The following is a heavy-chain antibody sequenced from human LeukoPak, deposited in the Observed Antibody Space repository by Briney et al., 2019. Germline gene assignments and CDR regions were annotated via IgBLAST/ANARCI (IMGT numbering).Heavy chain of an antibody. V-gene: IGHV4-39*01. CDR1: GGSISSSSYY. CDR2: IYYSGST. CDR3: ARHRWASSSWPGAYGY. J-gene: IGHJ4*02. Sequence: SETLSLTCTVSGGSISSSSYYWGWIRQPPGKGLEWIGSIYYSGSTYYNPSLKSRVTISVDTSKNQLSLKLSSVTAADTAVYYCARHRWASSSWPGAYGYWGQGTLVTVSS. D-gene: IGHD6-13*01.